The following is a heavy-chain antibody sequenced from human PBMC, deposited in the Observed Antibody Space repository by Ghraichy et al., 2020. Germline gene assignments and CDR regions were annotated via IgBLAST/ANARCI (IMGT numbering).Heavy chain of an antibody. CDR3: AEVNWVRGAQYYFAY. J-gene: IGHJ4*02. CDR2: ISASGGDT. V-gene: IGHV3-23*01. D-gene: IGHD3-10*01. CDR1: GFIFSSYT. Sequence: RGSLRLSCAASGFIFSSYTVSWVRQAPGKGLEWVSSISASGGDTYYADSVKGRFTISRDNAKKTLYLQMNSLRAEDTALYYCAEVNWVRGAQYYFAYWGQGTLVTVSS.